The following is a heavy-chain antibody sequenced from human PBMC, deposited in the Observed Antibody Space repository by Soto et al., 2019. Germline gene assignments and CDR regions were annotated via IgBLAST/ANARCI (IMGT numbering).Heavy chain of an antibody. Sequence: QITLKESGPTLVEPTQTLTLTCTYSGFSLRTTGVGVGWIRQPPGKALEWLGIIYWNDDKRYSPSLKNRFTLTSDISKSQVVLTMTNMDPVDTATYYCAHNWGLPVDYWGQVTLVIVSS. J-gene: IGHJ4*02. CDR2: IYWNDDK. CDR3: AHNWGLPVDY. D-gene: IGHD3-16*01. V-gene: IGHV2-5*01. CDR1: GFSLRTTGVG.